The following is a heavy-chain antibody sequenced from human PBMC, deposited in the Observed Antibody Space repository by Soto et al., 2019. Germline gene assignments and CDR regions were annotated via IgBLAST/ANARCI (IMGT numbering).Heavy chain of an antibody. CDR2: ISWNSGNI. CDR1: GFRFDDYA. CDR3: ARFPYADFGRYYYRMEV. V-gene: IGHV3-9*01. J-gene: IGHJ6*02. D-gene: IGHD4-17*01. Sequence: EVQLMESGGGLVQPGRSLRLSCAVSGFRFDDYAMHWVRQAPGKGLEKDSGISWNSGNIGYAASVKGRFIVSRNNAKNSLYLQMTRLRPEDTALYICARFPYADFGRYYYRMEVWGQGTTVSVSS.